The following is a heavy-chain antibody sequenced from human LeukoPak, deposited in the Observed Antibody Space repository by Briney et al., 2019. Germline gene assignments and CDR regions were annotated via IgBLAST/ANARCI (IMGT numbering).Heavy chain of an antibody. CDR3: ARELGGGGYDGMDV. V-gene: IGHV3-53*01. CDR2: IYSGGST. Sequence: GGSLRLSCAASGFTVSSNYMSWVRQAPGKGLEWVSVIYSGGSTYYADSVKGRFTISRDNSKNTLYLQMNSLRAEDTAVYYCARELGGGGYDGMDVWGQGTTVTVS. D-gene: IGHD2-15*01. CDR1: GFTVSSNY. J-gene: IGHJ6*02.